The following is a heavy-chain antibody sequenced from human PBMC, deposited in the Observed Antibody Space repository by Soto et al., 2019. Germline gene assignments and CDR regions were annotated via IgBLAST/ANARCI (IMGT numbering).Heavy chain of an antibody. V-gene: IGHV3-33*01. CDR2: IWYDGSNK. J-gene: IGHJ4*02. CDR3: ASSSSTSPYYFDY. D-gene: IGHD2-2*01. Sequence: QVQLVESGGGVVQPGRSLRLSCAASGFTFSSYGMHWVRQAPGKGLEWVAVIWYDGSNKYYADSVKGRFTISRDNSKNTLYLQMISLRAEDTAVYYCASSSSTSPYYFDYWGQGTLVTVSS. CDR1: GFTFSSYG.